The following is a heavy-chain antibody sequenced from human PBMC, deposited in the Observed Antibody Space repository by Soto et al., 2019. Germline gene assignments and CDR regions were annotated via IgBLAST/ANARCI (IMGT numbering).Heavy chain of an antibody. J-gene: IGHJ6*02. CDR3: ARENPPSMILGDTYYYYGLDV. CDR2: IWYDGSSR. CDR1: VFTFSNYG. V-gene: IGHV3-33*01. D-gene: IGHD3-22*01. Sequence: QPGGSLRLSCAASVFTFSNYGMHWVRQAPGKGLEWVAVIWYDGSSRYYADSVKGRFTISRDNSKNTLYLQMNSLRAEDTAVYYCARENPPSMILGDTYYYYGLDVWGQGTTVTVSS.